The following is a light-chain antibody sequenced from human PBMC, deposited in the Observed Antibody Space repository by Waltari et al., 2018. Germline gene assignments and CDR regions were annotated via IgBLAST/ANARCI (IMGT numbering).Light chain of an antibody. Sequence: DIVMTPSPASLAVSLGERATINRKSSPSVLYSSNNKNYLAWYQQKPGQPPKLLIYWASTRESGVPDRFSGSGSGTDFTLTISSLQAEDVAVYYCQQYYSTPLTFGGGTKVEIK. CDR2: WAS. CDR1: PSVLYSSNNKNY. J-gene: IGKJ4*01. CDR3: QQYYSTPLT. V-gene: IGKV4-1*01.